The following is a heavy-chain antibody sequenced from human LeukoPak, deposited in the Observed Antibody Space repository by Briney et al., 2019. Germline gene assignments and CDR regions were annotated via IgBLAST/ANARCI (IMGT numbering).Heavy chain of an antibody. V-gene: IGHV3-33*01. J-gene: IGHJ4*02. Sequence: GGSLRLSCVASGFTLKSYGMHWGRQAPGKGLEWVAIIWYDGSNKYYADFVKGRFTTSRDNSKNTLYLQMNSVRADDTAVYYCARVSGYSGTWYVDYWGQGTLVTVSS. CDR2: IWYDGSNK. CDR1: GFTLKSYG. D-gene: IGHD6-13*01. CDR3: ARVSGYSGTWYVDY.